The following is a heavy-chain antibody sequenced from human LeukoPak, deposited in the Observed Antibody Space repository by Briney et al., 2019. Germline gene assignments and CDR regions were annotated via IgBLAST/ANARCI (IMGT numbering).Heavy chain of an antibody. Sequence: GGSLRLSCAASGFTFDDYAMHWVRQAPGKGLEWVSGISWNSGSIGYADSVKGRFTISRDNAKNSLYPQMNSLRAEDTALYYCAKDIATIFGVDSAYYYGMDVWGQGTTVTVSS. D-gene: IGHD3-3*01. CDR3: AKDIATIFGVDSAYYYGMDV. V-gene: IGHV3-9*01. CDR1: GFTFDDYA. CDR2: ISWNSGSI. J-gene: IGHJ6*02.